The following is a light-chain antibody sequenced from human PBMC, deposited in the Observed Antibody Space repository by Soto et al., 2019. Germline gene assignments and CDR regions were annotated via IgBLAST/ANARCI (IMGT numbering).Light chain of an antibody. Sequence: NFMLTQPHSVSESPGKTVTISCTGSSASIASNYVQWYQQRPGSAPTTVIYEDNQRPSGVPDRFSGSIDGSSTSASLTSSGLKTEDEADYYCQSWDSSIHDVVFGGGTKLTVL. CDR3: QSWDSSIHDVV. CDR2: EDN. CDR1: SASIASNY. J-gene: IGLJ2*01. V-gene: IGLV6-57*02.